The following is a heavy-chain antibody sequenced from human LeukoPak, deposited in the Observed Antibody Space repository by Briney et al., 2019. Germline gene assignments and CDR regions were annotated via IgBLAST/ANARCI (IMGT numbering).Heavy chain of an antibody. CDR2: IYPGDSDT. CDR3: ARHSSVRGVYFDY. Sequence: GESLKISCKSSGYSVTSYWISWVRQMPGKGLEWMGIIYPGDSDTRYSPSFQGQVTISADKSISTAYLQWSSLKASDTAMYYCARHSSVRGVYFDYWGHRDLVTVSS. D-gene: IGHD2-8*02. CDR1: GYSVTSYW. V-gene: IGHV5-51*01. J-gene: IGHJ4*01.